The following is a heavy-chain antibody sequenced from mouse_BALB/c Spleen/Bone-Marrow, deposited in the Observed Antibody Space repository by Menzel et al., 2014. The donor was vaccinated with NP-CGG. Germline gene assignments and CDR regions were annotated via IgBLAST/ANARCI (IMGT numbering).Heavy chain of an antibody. CDR2: IHHSGST. D-gene: IGHD2-1*01. CDR3: TSYGNYRYFDV. CDR1: GYSITSGYS. J-gene: IGHJ1*01. Sequence: EVKLMESGPDLVKPSQSLSLPCTVTGYSITSGYSCHWIRQFPGNTLEWMGYIHHSGSTNYNPSLRSRISITRDTSKNQFFLHLNSVTTEDTATYYCTSYGNYRYFDVWGAGTTVTVSS. V-gene: IGHV3-1*02.